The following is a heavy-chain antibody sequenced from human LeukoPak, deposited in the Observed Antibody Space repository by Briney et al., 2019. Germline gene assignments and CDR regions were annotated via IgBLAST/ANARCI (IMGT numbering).Heavy chain of an antibody. J-gene: IGHJ4*02. CDR1: GFSFTSYW. D-gene: IGHD2/OR15-2a*01. CDR3: ARESAIVLVPFDS. Sequence: PGVSLRLSYAASGFSFTSYWMHWVRQAPGKGLVWVSRINSDGSSTTYADSVKGRFTISRDNAKNTLYLQMNTLRGEDTAVYYCARESAIVLVPFDSWGQGTLVTVSS. CDR2: INSDGSST. V-gene: IGHV3-74*01.